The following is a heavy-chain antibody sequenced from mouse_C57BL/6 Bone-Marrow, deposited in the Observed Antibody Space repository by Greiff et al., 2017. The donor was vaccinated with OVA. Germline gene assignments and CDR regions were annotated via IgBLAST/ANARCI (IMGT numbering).Heavy chain of an antibody. D-gene: IGHD1-1*01. CDR2: ISDGGSYT. V-gene: IGHV5-4*01. CDR3: ERERFENYAMDY. Sequence: EVKLEESGGGLVKPGGSLKLSCAASGFTFSSYAMSWVRQTPEKRLEWVATISDGGSYTYYPDNVKGRFTISRDNAKNNLYLQMSHLKSEDTAMYYCERERFENYAMDYWGQGTSVTVSS. J-gene: IGHJ4*01. CDR1: GFTFSSYA.